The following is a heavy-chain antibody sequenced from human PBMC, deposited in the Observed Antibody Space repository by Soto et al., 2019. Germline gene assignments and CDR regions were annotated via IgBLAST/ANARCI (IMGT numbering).Heavy chain of an antibody. D-gene: IGHD1-26*01. CDR1: AYTFSNYG. Sequence: QVQLVQSGPEVKKPGASVKVSCKASAYTFSNYGISWVRQAPGQGLEWMGWISGYNGQTNYAQKFRGRFTFSTDTPTSTAYMELRSLRSDVTAMYYCARDGRKEVWVEVLTAMDGWGQG. J-gene: IGHJ6*02. CDR2: ISGYNGQT. V-gene: IGHV1-18*01. CDR3: ARDGRKEVWVEVLTAMDG.